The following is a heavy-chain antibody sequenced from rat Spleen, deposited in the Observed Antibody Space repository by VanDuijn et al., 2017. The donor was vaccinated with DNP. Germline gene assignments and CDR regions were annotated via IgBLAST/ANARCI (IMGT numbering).Heavy chain of an antibody. CDR2: INPDGGST. CDR1: GFTFSNYD. J-gene: IGHJ4*01. Sequence: EVQLVESGGGLVQPGRSLKLSCAASGFTFSNYDMAWVRQAPTKGLEWVASINPDGGSTYCQDSVTGRFTISRDNAKSTLYLQMDSLRSEDTATYYCTTHGSIATISTGAMDVWGQGTSVTVSS. D-gene: IGHD1-2*01. CDR3: TTHGSIATISTGAMDV. V-gene: IGHV5-27*01.